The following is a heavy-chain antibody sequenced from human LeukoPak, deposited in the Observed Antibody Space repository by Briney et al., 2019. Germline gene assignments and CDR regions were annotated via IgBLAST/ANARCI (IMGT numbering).Heavy chain of an antibody. Sequence: ASVKVSCKASGGTFSSYALSWMRQAPGQGLEWMGWISAYNGNTNYAQKLQGRVTMTTDTSTSTAYMELKSLRSDDTAVYYCARDVAVAGFDYWGQGTLVTVSS. D-gene: IGHD6-19*01. CDR2: ISAYNGNT. CDR3: ARDVAVAGFDY. CDR1: GGTFSSYA. V-gene: IGHV1-18*01. J-gene: IGHJ4*02.